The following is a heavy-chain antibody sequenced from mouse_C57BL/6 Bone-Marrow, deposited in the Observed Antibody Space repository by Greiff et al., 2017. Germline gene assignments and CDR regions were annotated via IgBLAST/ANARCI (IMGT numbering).Heavy chain of an antibody. CDR3: AREGYYVYYYAMDY. CDR1: GYTFTSYW. CDR2: VDPSDCYT. V-gene: IGHV1-50*01. J-gene: IGHJ4*01. Sequence: QVQLQQPGAELVKPGASVKLSCKASGYTFTSYWMQWVKQRPGQGLEWIGEVDPSDCYTNYNQKFKGKATLTVDTSSSTAYMQLSSLTSEDSAVYDGAREGYYVYYYAMDYWGQGTSVTVSS. D-gene: IGHD2-3*01.